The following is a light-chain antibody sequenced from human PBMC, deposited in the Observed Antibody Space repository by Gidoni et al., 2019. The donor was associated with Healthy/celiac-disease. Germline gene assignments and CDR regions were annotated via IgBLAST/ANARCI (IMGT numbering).Light chain of an antibody. V-gene: IGKV3-11*01. CDR2: AAS. J-gene: IGKJ3*01. CDR1: QSVSSY. CDR3: QQRSNWPLT. Sequence: EMVLTQSPATLSLSPGERATLSCRASQSVSSYLAWYQQKPGQAPMLLIYAASNRATGIPARFSGSGSGTDFTLTISSLEPEDFAVYYCQQRSNWPLTFGPGTKVDIK.